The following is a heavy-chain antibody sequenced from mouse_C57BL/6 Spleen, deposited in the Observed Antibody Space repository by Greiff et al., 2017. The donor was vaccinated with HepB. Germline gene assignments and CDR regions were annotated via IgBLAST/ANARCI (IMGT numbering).Heavy chain of an antibody. Sequence: EVQLQQSGPELVKPGASVKISCKASGYTFTDYYMNWVKQSHGKSLEWIGDINPNNGGTSYNQKFKGKATLSVDKSSSTAYMEIRSLTSEDSAVYYWARFGTTVVESSWYFDVWGTGTTVTVSS. CDR3: ARFGTTVVESSWYFDV. CDR1: GYTFTDYY. CDR2: INPNNGGT. J-gene: IGHJ1*03. V-gene: IGHV1-26*01. D-gene: IGHD1-1*01.